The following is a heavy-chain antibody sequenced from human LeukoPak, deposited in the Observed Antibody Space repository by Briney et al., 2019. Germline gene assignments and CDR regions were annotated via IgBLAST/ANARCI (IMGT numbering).Heavy chain of an antibody. CDR1: GGSISSSSYY. D-gene: IGHD2-15*01. Sequence: PSETLSLTCTVSGGSISSSSYYWGWIRQPPGKGLEWIGSIYYSRSTYYNPSLKSRVTISVATSKNQFSLKLSSVTAADTAVYYCARLGGYWGQGTLVTVSS. J-gene: IGHJ4*02. CDR2: IYYSRST. CDR3: ARLGGY. V-gene: IGHV4-39*01.